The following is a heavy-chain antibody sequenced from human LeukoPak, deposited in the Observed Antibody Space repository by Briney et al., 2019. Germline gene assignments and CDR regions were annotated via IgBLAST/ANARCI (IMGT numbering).Heavy chain of an antibody. J-gene: IGHJ4*02. CDR3: ARDPHSGAFDY. D-gene: IGHD2-15*01. CDR2: IYYSGST. V-gene: IGHV4-59*12. Sequence: PSETLSLTCTVSGGSISSYYWSWIRQPPGKGLEWIGYIYYSGSTNYNPSLKSRVTMSVDTSKNQFSLKLSSVTAADTAVYYCARDPHSGAFDYWGQGTLVTVSS. CDR1: GGSISSYY.